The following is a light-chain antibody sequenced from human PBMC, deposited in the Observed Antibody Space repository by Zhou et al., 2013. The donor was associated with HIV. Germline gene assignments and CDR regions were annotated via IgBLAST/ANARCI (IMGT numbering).Light chain of an antibody. CDR2: SAT. CDR1: ETIINY. Sequence: DIQMTQSPSSLSASVGDRVTITCRASETIINYLNWYQQKAGEAPKLLIYSATNLQSGVPSRFSGSGSGTDFTLTISTLQPEDFATYYCQQGFSTPETFGPGTRVE. CDR3: QQGFSTPET. J-gene: IGKJ1*01. V-gene: IGKV1-39*01.